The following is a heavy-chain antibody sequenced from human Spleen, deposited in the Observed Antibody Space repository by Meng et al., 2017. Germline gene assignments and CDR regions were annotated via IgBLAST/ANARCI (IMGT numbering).Heavy chain of an antibody. Sequence: QVRLRQLGAGLLKPSETLSLACAVYGGSFSGYYWSWIRQPPGKGLEWIGEINHSGSTNYNPSLKSRVTISVDTSKNQFSLKLSSVTAADTAVYYCARGVPYYYGSGSYPYFQHWGQGTLVTVSS. CDR3: ARGVPYYYGSGSYPYFQH. CDR2: INHSGST. J-gene: IGHJ1*01. V-gene: IGHV4-34*01. D-gene: IGHD3-10*01. CDR1: GGSFSGYY.